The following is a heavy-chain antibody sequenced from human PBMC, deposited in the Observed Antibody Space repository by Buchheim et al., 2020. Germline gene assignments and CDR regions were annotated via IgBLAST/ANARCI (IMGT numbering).Heavy chain of an antibody. J-gene: IGHJ4*02. V-gene: IGHV3-33*01. D-gene: IGHD3-22*01. CDR3: ARALYYDSSDYFDY. CDR2: IWYDGSNK. CDR1: GFTFSSYG. Sequence: QVQLVESGGGVVQPGRSLRLSCAASGFTFSSYGMHWVRQAPGKGLEWVAVIWYDGSNKYYADSVKGRFTISRDNSKNTLYLQMNSLRAEDTAVYYCARALYYDSSDYFDYWGQGTL.